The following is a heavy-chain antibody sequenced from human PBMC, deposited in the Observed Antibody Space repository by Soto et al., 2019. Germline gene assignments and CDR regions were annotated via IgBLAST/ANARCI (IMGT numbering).Heavy chain of an antibody. CDR2: IYYSGST. J-gene: IGHJ4*02. D-gene: IGHD1-7*01. V-gene: IGHV4-59*01. CDR3: ARARTGTDYYFDY. CDR1: GGSISSYY. Sequence: SETLSLTCTVSGGSISSYYWSWIRQPPGKGLEWIGYIYYSGSTNYNPSLKSRVTISVDTSKNQFSLKLSSVTAADTAVYYCARARTGTDYYFDYWGQGTLVTVSS.